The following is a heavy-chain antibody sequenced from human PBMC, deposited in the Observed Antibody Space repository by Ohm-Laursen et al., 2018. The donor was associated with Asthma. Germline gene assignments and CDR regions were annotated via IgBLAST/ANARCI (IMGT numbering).Heavy chain of an antibody. CDR2: IYSSGSA. CDR3: ARVDAFWSGYAFDY. V-gene: IGHV4-39*07. D-gene: IGHD3-3*01. Sequence: SETLSLTCTVSGGSISSSSHCLGWIRQPPGKGLEWIGGIYSSGSAHYNPSLESRVTISVDTSKNQFSLKLSSVTAADTAVYYCARVDAFWSGYAFDYWGQGTLVTVSS. CDR1: GGSISSSSHC. J-gene: IGHJ4*02.